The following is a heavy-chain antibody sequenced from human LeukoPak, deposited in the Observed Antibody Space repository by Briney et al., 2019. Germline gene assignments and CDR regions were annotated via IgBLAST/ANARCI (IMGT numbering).Heavy chain of an antibody. CDR3: ARSRAVAGYVDY. V-gene: IGHV4-59*08. CDR1: GDSIRNYY. D-gene: IGHD6-19*01. CDR2: IYYSGST. J-gene: IGHJ4*02. Sequence: SETLSPTCTVSGDSIRNYYWSWIRQPPGKGLEWIGCIYYSGSTIYNPSLKSRVTISVDTSKNQFSLKLSSVTAADTAVYYCARSRAVAGYVDYWGQGTLVTASS.